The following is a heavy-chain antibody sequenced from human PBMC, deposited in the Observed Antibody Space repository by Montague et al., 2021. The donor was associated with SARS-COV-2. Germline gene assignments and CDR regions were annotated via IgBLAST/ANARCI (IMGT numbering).Heavy chain of an antibody. D-gene: IGHD3-10*01. Sequence: TLSLPCAVSGGSISSGGYSWNWIRLPPGKGLEWIGYIYHSGSTYYNPSLKSRVTISLDSSKNQFSLSLTSVTAADTAVYYCARGSMVRGGKVYYGVDVWGQGTTVTVSS. V-gene: IGHV4-30-2*01. CDR2: IYHSGST. CDR1: GGSISSGGYS. CDR3: ARGSMVRGGKVYYGVDV. J-gene: IGHJ6*02.